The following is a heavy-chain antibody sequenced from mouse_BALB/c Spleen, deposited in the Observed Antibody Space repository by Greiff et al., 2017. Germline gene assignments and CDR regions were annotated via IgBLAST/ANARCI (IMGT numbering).Heavy chain of an antibody. Sequence: QLQQSGAELMKPGASVKISCKATGYTFSSYWIEWVKQRPGHGLEWIGEILPGSGSTNYNEKFKGKATFTADTSSNTAYMQLSSLTSEDSAVYYCARTYGSSYRYAMDYWGQGTSVTVSS. CDR1: GYTFSSYW. V-gene: IGHV1-9*01. J-gene: IGHJ4*01. CDR3: ARTYGSSYRYAMDY. D-gene: IGHD1-1*01. CDR2: ILPGSGST.